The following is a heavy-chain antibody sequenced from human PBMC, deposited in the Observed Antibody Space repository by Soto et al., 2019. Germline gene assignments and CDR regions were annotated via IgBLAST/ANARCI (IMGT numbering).Heavy chain of an antibody. Sequence: QVQLVQSGAEVKKPGSSVKVSCKASGGTFSSYAISWVRQAPGQGLEWMGGIIPIFGTANYAQKFQGSVTITADVSTSTAYMALSSLRSEDTAVYYCARQGDDFWSGYPYYFDYWGQGTLVTVSS. J-gene: IGHJ4*02. CDR2: IIPIFGTA. D-gene: IGHD3-3*01. V-gene: IGHV1-69*01. CDR1: GGTFSSYA. CDR3: ARQGDDFWSGYPYYFDY.